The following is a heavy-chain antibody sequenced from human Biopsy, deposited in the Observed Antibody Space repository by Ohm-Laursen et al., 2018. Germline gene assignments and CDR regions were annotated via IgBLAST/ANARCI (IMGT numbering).Heavy chain of an antibody. Sequence: SETLSLTCTVSGDSISSYYWSWIRQPPGKGLEWIGRIYPGGSTNYNPSLKSRVTMSVDTSKKQLSLRLRSVTAADTAMYYCARDRGYYSDRTVPGYFDLWGRGTLVTVSS. J-gene: IGHJ2*01. CDR2: IYPGGST. CDR3: ARDRGYYSDRTVPGYFDL. CDR1: GDSISSYY. D-gene: IGHD3-22*01. V-gene: IGHV4-4*07.